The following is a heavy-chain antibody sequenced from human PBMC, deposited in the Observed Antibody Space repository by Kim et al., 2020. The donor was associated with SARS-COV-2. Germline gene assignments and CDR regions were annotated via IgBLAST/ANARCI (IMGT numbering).Heavy chain of an antibody. CDR3: ARGRKQWLTYYYYYGMDV. Sequence: GGSLRLSCAASGFTFGDYGMSWVHQAPGKGLEWVSGINWNGGSTGYADSVKGRFTISRDNAKNSLYLQMNSLRAEDTALYYCARGRKQWLTYYYYYGMDVWGQGTTVTVSS. CDR2: INWNGGST. CDR1: GFTFGDYG. D-gene: IGHD6-19*01. V-gene: IGHV3-20*04. J-gene: IGHJ6*02.